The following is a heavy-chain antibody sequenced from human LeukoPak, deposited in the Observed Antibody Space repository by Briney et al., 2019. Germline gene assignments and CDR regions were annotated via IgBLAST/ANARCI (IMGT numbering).Heavy chain of an antibody. Sequence: GGSLRLSCAASGFTFSTYAMHWVRQAPGKGLEWVAFIRYDGTNKYYADSVKGRFTISRDNAKNSLYLQMTSLRAEDTAVYYCARDDRQFSSWLSGAFDIWGQGTMVTVSS. V-gene: IGHV3-30*02. CDR3: ARDDRQFSSWLSGAFDI. D-gene: IGHD6-13*01. CDR2: IRYDGTNK. CDR1: GFTFSTYA. J-gene: IGHJ3*02.